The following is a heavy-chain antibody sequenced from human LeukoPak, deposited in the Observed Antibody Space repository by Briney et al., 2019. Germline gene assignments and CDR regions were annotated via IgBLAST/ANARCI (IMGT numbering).Heavy chain of an antibody. CDR3: ARQDYGESAGFDY. Sequence: SVKVSCKASGYTFTGYYMHWVRQAPGQGLEWMGGIIPIFGTANYAQKFQGRVTITADESTSTAYMELSSLRSEDTAVYYCARQDYGESAGFDYWGQGTLVTVSS. CDR2: IIPIFGTA. J-gene: IGHJ4*02. V-gene: IGHV1-69*13. CDR1: GYTFTGYY. D-gene: IGHD4-17*01.